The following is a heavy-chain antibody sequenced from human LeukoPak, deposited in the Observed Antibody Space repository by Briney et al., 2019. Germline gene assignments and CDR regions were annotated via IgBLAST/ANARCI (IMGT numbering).Heavy chain of an antibody. CDR3: ARDMRQWLREGDAFDI. J-gene: IGHJ3*02. V-gene: IGHV3-11*01. D-gene: IGHD6-19*01. CDR1: GFTFSDYY. Sequence: GGSLRLSCAASGFTFSDYYMSWIRQAPGKGLEWVSYISSSGSTIYYADSVEGRFTISRDNAKNSLYLQMNSLRAEDTAVYYCARDMRQWLREGDAFDIWGQGTMVTVSS. CDR2: ISSSGSTI.